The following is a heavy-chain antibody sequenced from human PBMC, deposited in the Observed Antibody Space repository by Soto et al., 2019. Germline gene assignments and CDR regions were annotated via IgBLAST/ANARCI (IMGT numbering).Heavy chain of an antibody. D-gene: IGHD3-3*01. CDR2: INHSGST. J-gene: IGHJ6*02. CDR3: ARGALNYGLWSGPIIGGMDV. V-gene: IGHV4-34*01. Sequence: PSGTLSLTCAVYGGSFSDYSWNWNWIRQPPGKGLGWIGEINHSGSTSHNPSLKSRVTLSLDASTNPFSLILTSVTAADPSVYYCARGALNYGLWSGPIIGGMDVWGQGTTVTVSS. CDR1: GGSFSDYSWN.